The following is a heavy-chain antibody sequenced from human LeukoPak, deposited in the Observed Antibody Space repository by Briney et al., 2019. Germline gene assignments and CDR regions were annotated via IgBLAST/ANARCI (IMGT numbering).Heavy chain of an antibody. CDR3: ARGWGYFDY. Sequence: SETLSLTCIVSGGSISNYYWSWIRQPPGKGLEWIGYVFYSGSTNYNPSLKSRVTISVDTSKNQFSLKLNSVTAADTAVYYCARGWGYFDYWGQGTLVTVSS. D-gene: IGHD7-27*01. CDR1: GGSISNYY. V-gene: IGHV4-59*01. J-gene: IGHJ4*02. CDR2: VFYSGST.